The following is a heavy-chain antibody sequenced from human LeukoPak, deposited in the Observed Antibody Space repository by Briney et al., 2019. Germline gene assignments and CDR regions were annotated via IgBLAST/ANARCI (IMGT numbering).Heavy chain of an antibody. V-gene: IGHV3-74*03. CDR2: INSDGSST. CDR3: ARGSFALNVPVVGLNWFDP. Sequence: PGGSLRLSCAASAFTFGNYWMHWVRQAPGKGLVWVSRINSDGSSTTYAGSVKGRFTISRDNAKNTLYLQMNSLRAEDTAVYYCARGSFALNVPVVGLNWFDPWGQGTLVTVSS. D-gene: IGHD2-2*01. J-gene: IGHJ5*02. CDR1: AFTFGNYW.